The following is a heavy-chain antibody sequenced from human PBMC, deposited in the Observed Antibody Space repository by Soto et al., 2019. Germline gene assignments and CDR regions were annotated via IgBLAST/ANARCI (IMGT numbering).Heavy chain of an antibody. CDR3: AREYSSGWYSLGNYFDY. J-gene: IGHJ4*02. D-gene: IGHD6-19*01. CDR1: GGSISSYY. Sequence: SETLSLTCSVAGGSISSYYWSWIRQPPGKGLEWIGYIYYSGSTNYNPSLKSRVTISVDTSKNQFSLKLSSVTAADTAVYYCAREYSSGWYSLGNYFDYWGQGTLVTVSS. V-gene: IGHV4-59*01. CDR2: IYYSGST.